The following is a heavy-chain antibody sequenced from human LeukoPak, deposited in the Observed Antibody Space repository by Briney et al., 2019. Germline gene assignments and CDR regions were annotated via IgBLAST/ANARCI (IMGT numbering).Heavy chain of an antibody. CDR2: IYYTGST. CDR1: GGSISSYY. CDR3: AREDYSSGRGWFDP. D-gene: IGHD6-19*01. J-gene: IGHJ5*02. Sequence: SETLSLTCTVSGGSISSYYWSWIRQPPGKGLEWIGYIYYTGSTNYNPSLKSRVAISADTSKNQFSLKLSSVTAADTAVYYCAREDYSSGRGWFDPWGQGALVTVSS. V-gene: IGHV4-59*01.